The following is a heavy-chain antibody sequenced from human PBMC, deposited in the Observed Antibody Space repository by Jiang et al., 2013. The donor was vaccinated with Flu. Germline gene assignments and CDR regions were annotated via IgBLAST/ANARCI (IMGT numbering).Heavy chain of an antibody. CDR1: GYSFTDYW. CDR3: ASSGTFGGVIVMGGY. CDR2: IYPGDSDT. D-gene: IGHD3-16*02. J-gene: IGHJ4*02. Sequence: GAEVKKPGESLKISCEGSGYSFTDYWIGWVRQMPGKGLEWMAIIYPGDSDTRYSPSFLGQVTISVDKSISTTYLQWSSLKASDTAIYYCASSGTFGGVIVMGGYWGQGTLVTVSS. V-gene: IGHV5-51*01.